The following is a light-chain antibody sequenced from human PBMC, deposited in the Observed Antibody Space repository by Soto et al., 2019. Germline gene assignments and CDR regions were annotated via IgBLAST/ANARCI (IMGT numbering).Light chain of an antibody. Sequence: EIVMTQSPSTLSVSPGERVTLSCRASQSVRSNLAWYQQKPGQAPRLLIYGASTRATGIPARFSGSGSGTEFTLTISSLQSEDFAVYYCQQYNNWLTFGGGTKVDIK. CDR1: QSVRSN. V-gene: IGKV3-15*01. CDR3: QQYNNWLT. CDR2: GAS. J-gene: IGKJ4*01.